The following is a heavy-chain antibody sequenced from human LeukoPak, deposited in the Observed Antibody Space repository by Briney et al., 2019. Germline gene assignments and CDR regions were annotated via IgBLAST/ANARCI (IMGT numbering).Heavy chain of an antibody. J-gene: IGHJ6*03. D-gene: IGHD2-15*01. CDR2: IYYSGST. CDR3: ARSVEGYCRGGSCYYYSYYMDV. V-gene: IGHV4-59*01. Sequence: SETPSLTCTVSGGSISSYYWSWIRQPPGKGLEWIGYIYYSGSTNYNPSLKSRVTISVDTSKNQFSLKLSSVTAADTAVYYCARSVEGYCRGGSCYYYSYYMDVWGKGTTVTVSS. CDR1: GGSISSYY.